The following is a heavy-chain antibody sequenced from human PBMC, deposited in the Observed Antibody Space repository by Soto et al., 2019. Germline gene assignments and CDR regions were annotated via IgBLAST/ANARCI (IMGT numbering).Heavy chain of an antibody. CDR2: ITYSGGSR. CDR3: AKKGYYDTSGYPIRYFDY. J-gene: IGHJ4*02. Sequence: EVQLVESGGGLVQPGGSLRLSCAASGFTFSNYAMAWVRQAPGKGLEWVSTITYSGGSRDYADSVKGRFTICRDNSKNTLYLQMNSLRAEDTAVYYCAKKGYYDTSGYPIRYFDYWGQGTLVTVSS. D-gene: IGHD3-22*01. V-gene: IGHV3-23*04. CDR1: GFTFSNYA.